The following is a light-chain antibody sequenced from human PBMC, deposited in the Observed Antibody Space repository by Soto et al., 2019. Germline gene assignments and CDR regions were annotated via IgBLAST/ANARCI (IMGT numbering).Light chain of an antibody. J-gene: IGLJ3*02. CDR1: SGSIASSY. CDR2: EDN. CDR3: HAFDDSSSWV. V-gene: IGLV6-57*03. Sequence: NFMLTQPHSVSESPGKTVTISCTRSSGSIASSYVPWYQQRPGSAPTNILYEDNRRPSGVPDRFSGSIDRSSNSASLTITGLKPEDEADYYCHAFDDSSSWVFGGGTQLTVL.